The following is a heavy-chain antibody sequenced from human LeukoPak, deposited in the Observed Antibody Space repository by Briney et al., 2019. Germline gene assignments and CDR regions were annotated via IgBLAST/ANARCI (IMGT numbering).Heavy chain of an antibody. CDR2: ISYDGSNK. CDR1: GFTFSSYG. J-gene: IGHJ5*02. V-gene: IGHV3-30*18. CDR3: AKSGGSNLNWFDP. Sequence: GRSLRLSCAASGFTFSSYGMHWVRQAPGKGLEWVAVISYDGSNKYYADSVKGGFTISRDNSKNTLYLQMNSLRAEDTAVYYCAKSGGSNLNWFDPWGQGTLVTVSS. D-gene: IGHD4-11*01.